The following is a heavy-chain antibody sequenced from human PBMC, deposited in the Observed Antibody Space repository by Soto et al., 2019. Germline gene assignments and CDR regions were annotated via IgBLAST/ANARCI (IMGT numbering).Heavy chain of an antibody. V-gene: IGHV4-59*01. CDR3: ATTVVVTATRRVFDAFDV. J-gene: IGHJ3*01. Sequence: QVQLQESGPGLVKPSETLSLACDVSGASMRNYFWTWVRQSPGKGLEWIGSVSDSGSANYNPSLKRRVTISLDASNDQFSLRLSSVTAADTAVYYCATTVVVTATRRVFDAFDVWGQGTMVTVSS. CDR2: VSDSGSA. D-gene: IGHD2-21*02. CDR1: GASMRNYF.